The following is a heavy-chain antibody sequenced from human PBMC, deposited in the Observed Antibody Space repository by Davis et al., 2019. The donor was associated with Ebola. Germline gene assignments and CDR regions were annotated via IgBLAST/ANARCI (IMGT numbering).Heavy chain of an antibody. D-gene: IGHD4-11*01. CDR2: IKHDGSEK. Sequence: GGSLRLSCAASGFTFSTSWMSWVRQTPGKGLEWVANIKHDGSEKYYVDSVKGRFTISRDNARNSLSLQMTNLRAEDTAVYYCARTVDLDFWGQGTRVTVSS. V-gene: IGHV3-7*03. CDR3: ARTVDLDF. J-gene: IGHJ4*02. CDR1: GFTFSTSW.